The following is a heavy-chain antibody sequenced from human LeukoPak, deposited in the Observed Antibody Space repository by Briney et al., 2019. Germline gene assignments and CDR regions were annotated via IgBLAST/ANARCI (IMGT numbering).Heavy chain of an antibody. CDR1: GGSISSYY. CDR3: AGHNLYYDFWSGYYQYNWFDP. J-gene: IGHJ5*02. Sequence: SETLSLTCTVSGGSISSYYWSWIRQPPGKGLEWIGYIYTSGSTNYNPSLKSRVTISVDTSKSQFSLKLSSVTAADTAVYYCAGHNLYYDFWSGYYQYNWFDPWGQGTLVTVSS. D-gene: IGHD3-3*01. V-gene: IGHV4-4*09. CDR2: IYTSGST.